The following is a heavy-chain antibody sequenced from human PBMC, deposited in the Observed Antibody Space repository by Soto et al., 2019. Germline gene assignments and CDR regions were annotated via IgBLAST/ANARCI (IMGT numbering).Heavy chain of an antibody. CDR1: GFSLRNAKMG. V-gene: IGHV2-26*01. J-gene: IGHJ4*02. CDR3: ARFDDYGLSS. CDR2: VFLNDEK. Sequence: QVTLKESGPVLLKPTETLTLTCTVSGFSLRNAKMGVSWIRQPPGKALEWLAQVFLNDEKSYNTSLKTRLTISKDTFKSQVVLTMTNVGPFDTATYYCARFDDYGLSSWGQVTLVTVSS. D-gene: IGHD4-17*01.